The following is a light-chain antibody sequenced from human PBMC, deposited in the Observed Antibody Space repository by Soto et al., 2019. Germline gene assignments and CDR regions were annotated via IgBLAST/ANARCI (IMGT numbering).Light chain of an antibody. CDR3: QQYITLPHT. CDR1: QSVTNNF. CDR2: GIS. J-gene: IGKJ2*01. Sequence: ENELTQSPGTLSLSQGERATLSCRASQSVTNNFFAWYQQRPGQAPRLLIYGISNRATGIPDRFSGSGSGTDFTLTISRLEPEDFVVYYCQQYITLPHTFGQGTKLEVK. V-gene: IGKV3-20*01.